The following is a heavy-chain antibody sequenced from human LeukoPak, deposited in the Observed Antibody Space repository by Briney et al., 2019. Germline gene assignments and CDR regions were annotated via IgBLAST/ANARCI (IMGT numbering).Heavy chain of an antibody. D-gene: IGHD6-19*01. V-gene: IGHV4-34*01. CDR3: ARASGWYKVYYYYMDV. J-gene: IGHJ6*03. CDR1: GGSFSGDY. CDR2: INHSGST. Sequence: SETLSLTCAVYGGSFSGDYWSWIRQPPGKGLEWIGEINHSGSTNYNPSLKSRVAISVDTSKNQFSLNLSSVIAADTAVYYCARASGWYKVYYYYMDVWGEGTTVTVSS.